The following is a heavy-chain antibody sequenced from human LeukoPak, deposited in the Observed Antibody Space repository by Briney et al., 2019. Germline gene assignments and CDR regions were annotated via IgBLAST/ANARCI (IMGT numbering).Heavy chain of an antibody. Sequence: GGSLRLSCTASGFTFSSYATSWVRQAPGKGPEWVSGVSGSGGSTYYADFMKGQFTISRDNSKNTLHLQMNSLRGEDTAVYYCAKEASFYYGSGSYYFDYWGQGTLVTVSS. CDR2: VSGSGGST. V-gene: IGHV3-23*01. CDR3: AKEASFYYGSGSYYFDY. CDR1: GFTFSSYA. J-gene: IGHJ4*02. D-gene: IGHD3-10*01.